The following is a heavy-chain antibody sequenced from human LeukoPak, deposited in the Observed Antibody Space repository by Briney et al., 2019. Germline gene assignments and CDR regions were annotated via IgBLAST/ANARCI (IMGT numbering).Heavy chain of an antibody. J-gene: IGHJ6*03. D-gene: IGHD2-2*01. Sequence: GESPKISCKGSGYSFTSYWIGWVRQMPGKGLEWMGIIYPGDSDTRYSPSFQGQVTISADKSISTAYLQWSSLKASDTAMYYCPRFPAATGSLYYYYYMDVWGKGTTVTVSS. V-gene: IGHV5-51*01. CDR1: GYSFTSYW. CDR3: PRFPAATGSLYYYYYMDV. CDR2: IYPGDSDT.